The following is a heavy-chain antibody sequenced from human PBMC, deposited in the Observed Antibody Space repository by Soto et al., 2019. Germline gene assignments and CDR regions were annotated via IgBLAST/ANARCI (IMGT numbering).Heavy chain of an antibody. V-gene: IGHV4-4*07. Sequence: QVQLQESGPGLVKASETLSLTCTVSSGSISTYYWSWIRQPAGQGLEWIGRIHSSGNTLYNPSLKSRVTMSVDTSKNPFSLKLTSVTAADTAVYYCAGGAAADYFDYWGQGTLVTVSS. CDR3: AGGAAADYFDY. J-gene: IGHJ4*02. D-gene: IGHD6-13*01. CDR2: IHSSGNT. CDR1: SGSISTYY.